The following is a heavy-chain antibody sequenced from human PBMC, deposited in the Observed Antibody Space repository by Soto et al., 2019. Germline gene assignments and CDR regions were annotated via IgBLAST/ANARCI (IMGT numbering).Heavy chain of an antibody. J-gene: IGHJ6*02. CDR2: IFYSGNT. D-gene: IGHD1-1*01. V-gene: IGHV4-31*03. Sequence: PSETLSLTSTVAGGSISSGDNFWSWIRQHPGKGLEWIGYIFYSGNTFYNPSLKSRLTISIDTSKNKFSLKLSSVTPADTAVYYCARDRPWPPNYHYYSMDVWGQGTAVTVSS. CDR1: GGSISSGDNF. CDR3: ARDRPWPPNYHYYSMDV.